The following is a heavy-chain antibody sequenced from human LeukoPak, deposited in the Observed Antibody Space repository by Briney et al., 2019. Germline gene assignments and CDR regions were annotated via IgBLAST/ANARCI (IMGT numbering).Heavy chain of an antibody. J-gene: IGHJ5*02. CDR3: ARIFLSVVAPKRWFDP. D-gene: IGHD4-23*01. V-gene: IGHV1-3*01. CDR1: GYAFPHYG. CDR2: INAGNGDDT. Sequence: ASVKVSCKASGYAFPHYGVQWVRQAPGQTLEWMGWINAGNGDDTKYSQKLQGRVTMTTDTSTSTAYMELRSLRSDDTAVYYCARIFLSVVAPKRWFDPWGQGTLVTVSS.